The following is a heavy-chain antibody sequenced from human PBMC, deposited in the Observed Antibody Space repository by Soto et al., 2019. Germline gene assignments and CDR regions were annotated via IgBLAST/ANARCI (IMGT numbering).Heavy chain of an antibody. CDR2: ITGSGSNT. V-gene: IGHV3-23*01. D-gene: IGHD3-10*01. Sequence: EVQLLESGGGLVQPGGSLRLSCAASGFTFRNYVMTWVRQAPGKGLEWLSTITGSGSNTYYADSVRGRFVISRDNSMDTLYLQMDSLGAEDTAVYYCGKMAWLGDLSGHDFWGQGTLVTVSS. J-gene: IGHJ4*02. CDR3: GKMAWLGDLSGHDF. CDR1: GFTFRNYV.